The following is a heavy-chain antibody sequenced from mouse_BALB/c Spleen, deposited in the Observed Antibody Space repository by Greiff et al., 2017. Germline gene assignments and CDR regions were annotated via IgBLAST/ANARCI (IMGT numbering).Heavy chain of an antibody. J-gene: IGHJ3*01. CDR3: ARCYYGNYVGFAY. D-gene: IGHD2-1*01. V-gene: IGHV5-9*03. CDR2: ISSGGGNT. CDR1: GFTFSSYT. Sequence: EVNVVESGGGLVKPGGSLKLSCAASGFTFSSYTMSWVRQTPEKRLEWVATISSGGGNTYYPDSVKGRFTISRDNAKNNLYLQMSSLRSEDTALYYCARCYYGNYVGFAYWGQGTLVTVSA.